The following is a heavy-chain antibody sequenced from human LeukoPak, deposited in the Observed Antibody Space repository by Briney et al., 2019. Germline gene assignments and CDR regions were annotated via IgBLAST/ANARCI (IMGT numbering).Heavy chain of an antibody. CDR3: ARQPNTQNCSSTSCYPVFDY. CDR1: GGSISSYY. Sequence: SETLSLTCTVSGGSISSYYWSWIRQPPGKGPEWIGYIYYSGSTNYNPSLKSRVTISVDTSKNQFSLKLSSVTAADTAVYYCARQPNTQNCSSTSCYPVFDYWGQGTLVTVSS. V-gene: IGHV4-59*08. CDR2: IYYSGST. J-gene: IGHJ4*02. D-gene: IGHD2-2*01.